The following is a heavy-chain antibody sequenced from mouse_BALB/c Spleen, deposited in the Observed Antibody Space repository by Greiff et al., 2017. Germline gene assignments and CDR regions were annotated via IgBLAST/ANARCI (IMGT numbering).Heavy chain of an antibody. V-gene: IGHV1-7*01. J-gene: IGHJ3*01. CDR2: INPSTGYT. CDR1: GYTFTSYW. CDR3: ARSWVAY. Sequence: QVQLQQSGAELAKPGASVKMSCKASGYTFTSYWMHWVKQRPGQGLEWIGYINPSTGYTEYNQKFKDKATLTADKSSSTAYMQLSSLTSEDSAVYHCARSWVAYWGQGTLVTVSA.